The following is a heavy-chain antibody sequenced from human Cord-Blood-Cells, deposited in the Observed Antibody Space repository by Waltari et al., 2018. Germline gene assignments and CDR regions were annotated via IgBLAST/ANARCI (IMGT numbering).Heavy chain of an antibody. Sequence: EVQLVESGGGLVQPGGSLRLSCAASGFTFSSYAMSWVRPAPGTGLEWVSAISGSGGSTYYADSVKGRFTISRDNSKNTLYLQMNSLRAEDTAVYYCAKAPDYDFWSGYYTWFDPWGQGTLATVSS. CDR2: ISGSGGST. D-gene: IGHD3-3*01. J-gene: IGHJ5*02. V-gene: IGHV3-23*04. CDR3: AKAPDYDFWSGYYTWFDP. CDR1: GFTFSSYA.